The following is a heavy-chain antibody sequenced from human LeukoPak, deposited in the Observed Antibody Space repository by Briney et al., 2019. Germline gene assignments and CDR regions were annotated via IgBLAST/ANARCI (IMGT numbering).Heavy chain of an antibody. CDR3: AKDQSTGYINSWGTFDY. CDR2: ISYDGRKE. V-gene: IGHV3-30*18. D-gene: IGHD5-18*01. Sequence: PGKSLRLSCAASGFNLRNFGMHWVRQAPGKGLEWVADISYDGRKEYYADSVKGRFTISRDNPKNTLYLQMNSLRDEDTAVYYCAKDQSTGYINSWGTFDYWGQGTLVTVSS. CDR1: GFNLRNFG. J-gene: IGHJ4*02.